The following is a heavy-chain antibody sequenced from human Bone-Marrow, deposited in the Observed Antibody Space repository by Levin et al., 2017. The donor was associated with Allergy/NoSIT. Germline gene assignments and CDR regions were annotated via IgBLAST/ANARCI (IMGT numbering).Heavy chain of an antibody. V-gene: IGHV3-13*01. CDR1: GFTFSNYD. Sequence: HPGGSLRLSCAASGFTFSNYDMHWVRQPTGEGLEWVSGIGTAGDTHYAGSVKGRFTISRENADNSLYLQMNSLRAEDTAVYYCSTGGLAAGHAFHIWGQGTMVIVSS. D-gene: IGHD6-13*01. J-gene: IGHJ3*02. CDR3: STGGLAAGHAFHI. CDR2: IGTAGDT.